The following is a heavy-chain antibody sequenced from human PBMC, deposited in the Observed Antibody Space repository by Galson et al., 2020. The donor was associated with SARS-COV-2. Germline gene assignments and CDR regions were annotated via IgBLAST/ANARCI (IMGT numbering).Heavy chain of an antibody. CDR3: ARDLKGYRYGYFEY. CDR2: ISSSSSYI. D-gene: IGHD5-18*01. CDR1: SSYS. V-gene: IGHV3-21*01. J-gene: IGHJ4*02. Sequence: SSYSMNWVRQAPVKGLECVSSISSSSSYIYYADSVKVRFTISRDNAKNSLYLQMNSLRDEDTAVYYCARDLKGYRYGYFEYWGQGNLVTVS.